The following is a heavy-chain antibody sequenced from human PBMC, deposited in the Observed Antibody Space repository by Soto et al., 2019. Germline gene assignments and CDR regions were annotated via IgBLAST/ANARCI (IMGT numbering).Heavy chain of an antibody. Sequence: PSETLSLTCTVSGDSISSSYYWGWIRQPPGMGLEWIGSIYFSGTTYYNPSLKSRLTISVDTSKNQFSLNLNSVTAADTAVYYCARPRDRGQDPFDYWGRGTLVTVSS. CDR2: IYFSGTT. V-gene: IGHV4-39*01. CDR1: GDSISSSYY. CDR3: ARPRDRGQDPFDY. J-gene: IGHJ4*02.